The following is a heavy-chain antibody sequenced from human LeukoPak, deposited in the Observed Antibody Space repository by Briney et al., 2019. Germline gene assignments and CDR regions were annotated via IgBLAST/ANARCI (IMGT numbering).Heavy chain of an antibody. CDR2: IKQDGSEE. CDR3: ARDSIRSGFWFDP. Sequence: GGSLRLSCAASGFTFSSYWMSWVRQAPGKGLEWVANIKQDGSEEYYVDSVRGRFTISRDNAKNSLYLQMNSLRVEDTAVYYCARDSIRSGFWFDPWGQGTLVTVSS. D-gene: IGHD3-22*01. J-gene: IGHJ5*02. CDR1: GFTFSSYW. V-gene: IGHV3-7*01.